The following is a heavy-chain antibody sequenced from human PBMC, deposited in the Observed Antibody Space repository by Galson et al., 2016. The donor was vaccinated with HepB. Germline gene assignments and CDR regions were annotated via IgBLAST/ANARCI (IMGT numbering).Heavy chain of an antibody. CDR2: IRRDGSDS. CDR3: ARDTTPASRLDAFDV. Sequence: SLRLSCAASGFTFSDYWMTWVRQAPGKGLEWVANIRRDGSDSHYADSVKGRFTISRDNAKNSLYLQANSLRAEDTALYYCARDTTPASRLDAFDVWGQGTMVTVSS. J-gene: IGHJ3*01. V-gene: IGHV3-7*03. D-gene: IGHD1-26*01. CDR1: GFTFSDYW.